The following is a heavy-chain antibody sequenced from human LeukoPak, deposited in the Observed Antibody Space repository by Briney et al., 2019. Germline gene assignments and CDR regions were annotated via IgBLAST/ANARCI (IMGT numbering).Heavy chain of an antibody. J-gene: IGHJ3*02. Sequence: GASVKVSCKASGGTFSSYAISWVRQAPGQGLEWMGGIIPIFGIANYAQKFQGRVTITADKSTSTAYMELSSLRSEDTAVYYCAREGYDFWSGSAQVTPTYAFDIWGQGTMVTVSS. V-gene: IGHV1-69*10. D-gene: IGHD3-3*01. CDR3: AREGYDFWSGSAQVTPTYAFDI. CDR2: IIPIFGIA. CDR1: GGTFSSYA.